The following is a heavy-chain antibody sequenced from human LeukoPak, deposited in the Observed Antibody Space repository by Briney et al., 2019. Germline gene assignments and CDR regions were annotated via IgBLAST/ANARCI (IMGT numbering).Heavy chain of an antibody. CDR1: GFTFSTNA. CDR3: ARGHSSSWYYIDY. V-gene: IGHV3-23*01. J-gene: IGHJ4*02. D-gene: IGHD6-13*01. Sequence: GGSLRLSCAASGFTFSTNAMTWVRQAPGKGLEWLSSISGGGDSTYYADSVKGRFTISRDNSKNTLYLQMNSLRAEDTAVYYCARGHSSSWYYIDYWGQGTLVTVSS. CDR2: ISGGGDST.